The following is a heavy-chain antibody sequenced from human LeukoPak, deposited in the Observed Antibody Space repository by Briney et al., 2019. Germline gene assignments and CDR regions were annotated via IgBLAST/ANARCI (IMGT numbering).Heavy chain of an antibody. CDR3: ARRFAVTLGGPYGYFDL. Sequence: PSETLSLTCTVSGGSISSSSYYWGWIRQAPGKGLEWIGSIYYSGSTYYNPSLKSRVTISVDTSKNQFSLKLSSVTAADTAVYYCARRFAVTLGGPYGYFDLWGRGTLVTVSS. V-gene: IGHV4-39*01. J-gene: IGHJ2*01. CDR1: GGSISSSSYY. CDR2: IYYSGST. D-gene: IGHD4-17*01.